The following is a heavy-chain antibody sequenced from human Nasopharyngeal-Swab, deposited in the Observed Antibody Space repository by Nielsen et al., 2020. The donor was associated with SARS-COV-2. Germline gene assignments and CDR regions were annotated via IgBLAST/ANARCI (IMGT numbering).Heavy chain of an antibody. CDR1: GDSITSGSFY. J-gene: IGHJ6*03. CDR2: IYYSGNT. Sequence: SETLSLTCTVSGDSITSGSFYWGWIRQPPGKGLEWLGCIYYSGNTYYNPPLKSRVTISVDTSKNQFSLKLSSVTAADTAVYYCARVRGYSTSGPHQMARRRAYYIDVWGKGTTVTVSS. CDR3: ARVRGYSTSGPHQMARRRAYYIDV. D-gene: IGHD5-12*01. V-gene: IGHV4-39*07.